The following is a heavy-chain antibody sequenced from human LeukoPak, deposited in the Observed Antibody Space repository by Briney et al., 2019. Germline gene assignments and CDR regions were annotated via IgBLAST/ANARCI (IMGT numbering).Heavy chain of an antibody. J-gene: IGHJ4*02. CDR2: LNPNSGNT. V-gene: IGHV1-8*01. CDR3: ARGGVIGSGSYDFDY. Sequence: ASVKVSCKASGYTFSSYDIDWVRQAPGQGLEWMGWLNPNSGNTGYAQKFQGRVTITRNTSISTAYMELSSLRSEDTAVYYCARGGVIGSGSYDFDYWGQGTLVTVSS. D-gene: IGHD3-10*01. CDR1: GYTFSSYD.